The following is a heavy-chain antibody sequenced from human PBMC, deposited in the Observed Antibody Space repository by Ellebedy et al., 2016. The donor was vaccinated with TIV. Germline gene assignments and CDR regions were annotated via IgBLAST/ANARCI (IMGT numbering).Heavy chain of an antibody. CDR3: AKGSSSGFNYDRVGFEY. CDR2: ISAYGSSI. Sequence: GGSLRLSCADSGFTFSSFAMHWVRQPPGKGLEWLSVISAYGSSISQAGSVKGRFTITRDNSKNTLYAQMNRLTTEDTAVYYCAKGSSSGFNYDRVGFEYWGQGTVVTVSS. D-gene: IGHD3-16*01. V-gene: IGHV3-23*01. J-gene: IGHJ4*02. CDR1: GFTFSSFA.